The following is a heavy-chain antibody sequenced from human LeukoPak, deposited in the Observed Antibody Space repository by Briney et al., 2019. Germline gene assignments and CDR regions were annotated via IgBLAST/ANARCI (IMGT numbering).Heavy chain of an antibody. J-gene: IGHJ4*02. CDR1: GYTFTGYY. CDR3: ARGVPLGYCTYGVCYPPYYFDY. D-gene: IGHD2-8*01. V-gene: IGHV1-2*02. CDR2: IDPNSGGS. Sequence: ASVKVSCKTSGYTFTGYYIHWVRQAPGQGLEWMGWIDPNSGGSNSAQKFQGRVTMTRDTSISTAYMELSRLRSDDTAVYYCARGVPLGYCTYGVCYPPYYFDYWGQGTLVTASS.